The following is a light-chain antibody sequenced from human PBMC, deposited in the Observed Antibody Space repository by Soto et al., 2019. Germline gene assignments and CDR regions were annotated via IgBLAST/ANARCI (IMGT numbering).Light chain of an antibody. V-gene: IGKV3-15*01. CDR1: QSVGNN. CDR2: GAA. Sequence: EIVMTQSPATLSVSPGERATLSCRASQSVGNNLAWYQQKPGQAPRLLISGAATRATGIPARFSGSGSGAEVTLTISSLQSDDFAVYFCQQYHYWPPWTFGQGTKVEIK. J-gene: IGKJ1*01. CDR3: QQYHYWPPWT.